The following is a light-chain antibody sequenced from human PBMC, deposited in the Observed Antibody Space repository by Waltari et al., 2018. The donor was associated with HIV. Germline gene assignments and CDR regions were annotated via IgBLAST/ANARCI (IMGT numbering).Light chain of an antibody. V-gene: IGLV1-51*02. CDR2: ENN. CDR3: GTWDSSLSAYV. CDR1: IPNVGEIY. J-gene: IGLJ1*01. Sequence: QSVMTQPPSASAAPGQKVTISCSGGIPNVGEIYVSWYQQVPGEAPKLLMYENNKRPSGIPDRFSGSKSGTSATLDITGLQTGDEADYYCGTWDSSLSAYVFGTGTKVPVL.